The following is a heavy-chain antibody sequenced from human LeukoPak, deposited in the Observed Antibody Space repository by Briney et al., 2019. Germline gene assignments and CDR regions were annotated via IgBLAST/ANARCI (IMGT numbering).Heavy chain of an antibody. CDR2: INWNGGST. J-gene: IGHJ6*03. Sequence: GGSLRLSCAASGFIFDDYGMSWVRHVPGKGLEWVSGINWNGGSTGYADSVRGRFTISRDNAKNSLYLQMNSLRAEDTAVYYCARSIRGVIGYYYYYYMDVWGKGTTVTISS. CDR3: ARSIRGVIGYYYYYYMDV. V-gene: IGHV3-20*04. CDR1: GFIFDDYG. D-gene: IGHD3-10*01.